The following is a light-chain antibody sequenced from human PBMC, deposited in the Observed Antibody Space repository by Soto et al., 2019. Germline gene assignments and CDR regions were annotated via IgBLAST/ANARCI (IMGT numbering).Light chain of an antibody. Sequence: QSALTQPASVSGSPGQSITISCTGTSSDVGGFNYVSWYQQHPGKAPTLMIYDVTNRPSGVSYRFSGSNSGNTASLTISGLQAEDEADYYCNSYTSSSTYVFGTGTKVTVL. CDR3: NSYTSSSTYV. CDR1: SSDVGGFNY. V-gene: IGLV2-14*03. J-gene: IGLJ1*01. CDR2: DVT.